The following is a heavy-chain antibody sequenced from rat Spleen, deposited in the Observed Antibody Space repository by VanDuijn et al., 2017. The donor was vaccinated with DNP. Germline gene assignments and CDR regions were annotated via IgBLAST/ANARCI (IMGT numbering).Heavy chain of an antibody. CDR3: AKAGGYSPWYFDY. CDR2: ISTGGGNT. J-gene: IGHJ2*01. D-gene: IGHD1-11*01. V-gene: IGHV5S11*01. CDR1: GFTFSNYY. Sequence: EVQLVESGGGLVQPGRSMKLSCAASGFTFSNYYMAWVRQAPTKGLEWVAAISTGGGNTYYRDSVKDRFTISRDNAKRTLYLQMDSLRSEETATYYCAKAGGYSPWYFDYWGQGVMVTVSS.